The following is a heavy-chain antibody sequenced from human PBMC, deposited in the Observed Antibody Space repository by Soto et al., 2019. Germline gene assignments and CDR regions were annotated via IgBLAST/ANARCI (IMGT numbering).Heavy chain of an antibody. D-gene: IGHD3-3*01. Sequence: QMQLVQSGAEVKKPGSSVKVSCKASGGTLSSFINYPINWVRQAPGQGLEWMGGSVPNVGTVNYAQKFQGRVTTTADKSTGTAYMEVSSLRSEDTALYYCARRDTSGFLRYFDNWGQWTLVTVSS. CDR3: ARRDTSGFLRYFDN. V-gene: IGHV1-69*06. CDR2: SVPNVGTV. CDR1: GGTLSSFINYP. J-gene: IGHJ4*02.